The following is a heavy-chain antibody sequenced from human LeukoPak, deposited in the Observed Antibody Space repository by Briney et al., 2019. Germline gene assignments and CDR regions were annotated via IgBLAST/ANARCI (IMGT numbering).Heavy chain of an antibody. CDR3: AKVGSSRWYYFDY. CDR1: GFTFSGYA. D-gene: IGHD6-13*01. Sequence: GGSLRLSCAASGFTFSGYAMSWVRQAPGQGLEGVSIITGSGGSTYFADSVKGRFTITRDNSKNTLYLQMNSLRAEDTAVYYCAKVGSSRWYYFDYWGQGTLVTVSS. J-gene: IGHJ4*02. V-gene: IGHV3-23*01. CDR2: ITGSGGST.